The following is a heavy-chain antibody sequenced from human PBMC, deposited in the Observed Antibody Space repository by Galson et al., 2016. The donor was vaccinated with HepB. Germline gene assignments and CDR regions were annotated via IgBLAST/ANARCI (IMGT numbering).Heavy chain of an antibody. CDR3: ARGRCYGSVDGAWYLDL. D-gene: IGHD3-10*01. CDR1: GYTFTSYD. CDR2: MNAYSGNT. J-gene: IGHJ2*01. Sequence: SVKVSCKASGYTFTSYDINWVRQATGQGLEWMGWMNAYSGNTGYAQRFQGRVTMTRDTSISTAYMELSNLRSDDTGVYYCARGRCYGSVDGAWYLDLWGRGHLVTISS. V-gene: IGHV1-8*01.